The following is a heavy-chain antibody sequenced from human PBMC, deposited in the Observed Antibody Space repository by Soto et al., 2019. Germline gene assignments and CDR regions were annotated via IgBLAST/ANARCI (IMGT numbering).Heavy chain of an antibody. CDR1: GYSISSGYY. D-gene: IGHD3-3*01. Sequence: PSETLSLTCAVSGYSISSGYYWGWIRQPPGKGLEWIGSIYHSGSTYYNPSLKSRVTISVDTSKNQFSLKLSSVTAVDTAVYYCARDGGANLVFWNYGMDVWGQGTTVTVSS. V-gene: IGHV4-38-2*01. CDR2: IYHSGST. CDR3: ARDGGANLVFWNYGMDV. J-gene: IGHJ6*02.